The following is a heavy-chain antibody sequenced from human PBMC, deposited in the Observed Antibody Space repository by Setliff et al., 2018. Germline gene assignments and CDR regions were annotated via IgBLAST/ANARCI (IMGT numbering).Heavy chain of an antibody. Sequence: ASVKVSCKASGNTFTVYALLWVRQAPGQRLEWKGWINAGTGNTKYSQKFQGWVTMTRDTSISTAYMELSRLRSGDTAVYYCARGRDFWSGYLVYWGQGTLVTVSS. CDR2: INAGTGNT. CDR3: ARGRDFWSGYLVY. CDR1: GNTFTVYA. V-gene: IGHV1-3*01. J-gene: IGHJ4*02. D-gene: IGHD3-3*01.